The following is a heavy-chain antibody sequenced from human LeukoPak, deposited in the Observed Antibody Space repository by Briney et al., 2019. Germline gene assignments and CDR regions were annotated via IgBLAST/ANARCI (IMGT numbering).Heavy chain of an antibody. CDR2: ISSSSSYI. J-gene: IGHJ3*02. V-gene: IGHV3-21*04. CDR3: ARGGRAAGAFDI. Sequence: PGGSLRLSCAASGFTFSSYSMNWVRQAPGKGLEWVSFISSSSSYIYYADSVKGRFTISRDNAKNSLYLQMNSLRAEDTAVYYCARGGRAAGAFDIWGQGTMVTVSS. CDR1: GFTFSSYS. D-gene: IGHD6-25*01.